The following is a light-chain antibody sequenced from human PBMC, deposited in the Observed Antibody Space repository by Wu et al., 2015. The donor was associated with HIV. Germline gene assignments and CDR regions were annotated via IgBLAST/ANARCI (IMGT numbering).Light chain of an antibody. V-gene: IGKV1-13*02. Sequence: AIQLTQSPSSLSASVGDSVTITCRASQGISSSLAWYQQRPGKAPKLLIYDASTLESGVPSRFSGSGSGTDFTLTISSLQPEDFATYYCQRYSSYYLYSFGQGTKLEIE. CDR2: DAS. CDR1: QGISSS. J-gene: IGKJ2*03. CDR3: QRYSSYYLYS.